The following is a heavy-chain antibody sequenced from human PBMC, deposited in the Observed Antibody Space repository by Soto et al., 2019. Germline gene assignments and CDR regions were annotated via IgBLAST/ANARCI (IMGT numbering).Heavy chain of an antibody. CDR1: GGSISSGGYY. CDR3: ARAAHYSSPFRWFDP. D-gene: IGHD6-13*01. Sequence: QVQLQESGPGLVKPSQTLSLTCTVSGGSISSGGYYWSWIRQHPGKCLEWIGYIYYSGSTYYNPSLKSRVTISVDTSKNPFSLTLSSVTVADTAVYYCARAAHYSSPFRWFDPWGQGTLVTVSS. CDR2: IYYSGST. J-gene: IGHJ5*02. V-gene: IGHV4-31*03.